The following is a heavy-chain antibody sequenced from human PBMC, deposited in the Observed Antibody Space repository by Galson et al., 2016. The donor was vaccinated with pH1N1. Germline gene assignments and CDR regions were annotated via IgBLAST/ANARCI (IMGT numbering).Heavy chain of an antibody. CDR3: ARQYDFGDYRGVAFDI. V-gene: IGHV5-51*03. CDR2: VNPGGATI. J-gene: IGHJ3*02. CDR1: GYSFTRQW. D-gene: IGHD4-17*01. Sequence: QSGAEVKKPGESLKISCKASGYSFTRQWIAWVRQVPGKGLEWVGVVNPGGATIGYSPSFQGRVTISSDKSISTAYLQWISLRASDTATYYCARQYDFGDYRGVAFDIWGQGTVVIVSS.